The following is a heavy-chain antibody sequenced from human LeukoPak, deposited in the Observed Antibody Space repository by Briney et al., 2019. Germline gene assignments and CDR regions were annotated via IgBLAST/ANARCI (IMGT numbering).Heavy chain of an antibody. CDR1: GFTVSSNY. V-gene: IGHV3-53*01. CDR3: ASGPRGYSYGYLDY. CDR2: IYSGGST. Sequence: PGGSLRLSCAASGFTVSSNYMSWVRQAPGKGLEWVSVIYSGGSTYYADSVKGRFTISRDNSKNTLYLQTNSLRAEDTAVYYCASGPRGYSYGYLDYWGHGTLVTVSS. D-gene: IGHD5-18*01. J-gene: IGHJ4*01.